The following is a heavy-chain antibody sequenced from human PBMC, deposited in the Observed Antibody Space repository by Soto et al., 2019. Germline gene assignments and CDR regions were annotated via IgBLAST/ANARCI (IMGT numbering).Heavy chain of an antibody. CDR2: ISGGGATT. V-gene: IGHV3-23*01. Sequence: EVQLLESGGGLVQPGGSLRLSCAASGFTFSSYAMTWVRQAPGKGLEWVSAISGGGATTYYADSVKGRFTISRDNSKNTLYLQMNSLRAEDTAVYYCAKSLGHFWSGYPSDYWGQGTLVTVSS. CDR1: GFTFSSYA. CDR3: AKSLGHFWSGYPSDY. D-gene: IGHD3-3*02. J-gene: IGHJ4*02.